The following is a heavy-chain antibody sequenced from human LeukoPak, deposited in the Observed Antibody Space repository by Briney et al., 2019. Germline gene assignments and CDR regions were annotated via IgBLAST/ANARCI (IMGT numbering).Heavy chain of an antibody. J-gene: IGHJ4*02. CDR1: GFTFSSYG. CDR2: ISYDGSNK. V-gene: IGHV3-30*03. D-gene: IGHD6-13*01. CDR3: ARGKSYSSSWYGPFDY. Sequence: PGRSLRLSCAASGFTFSSYGMHWVRQAPGKGLDWVAVISYDGSNKYYADSVKGRFTISRDNSKNTLYLQMNSLRAEETAVYYCARGKSYSSSWYGPFDYWGQGTLVTVSS.